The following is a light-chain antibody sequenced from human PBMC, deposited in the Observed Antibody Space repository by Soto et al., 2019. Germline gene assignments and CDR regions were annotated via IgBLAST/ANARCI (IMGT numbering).Light chain of an antibody. V-gene: IGKV3-15*01. Sequence: EIVMTQSPASLSVSPGERATLSCRASQSVSSNLAWYQQKPGQAPRLLIYGASTRATGIPARFSGSGSGTEFTLTISSLQSEDFSVSYCQQYNSWPRAFGQGTKVEIK. CDR1: QSVSSN. J-gene: IGKJ1*01. CDR2: GAS. CDR3: QQYNSWPRA.